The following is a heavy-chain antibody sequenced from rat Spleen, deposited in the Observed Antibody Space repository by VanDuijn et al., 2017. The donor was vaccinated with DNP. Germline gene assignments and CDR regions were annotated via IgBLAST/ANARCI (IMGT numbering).Heavy chain of an antibody. CDR1: GFSLTSYA. Sequence: QVRLRESGPGLVQTSHTLSLTCTVSGFSLTSYAVSWVSQPPGKALEWVAAMSSGENTYYKSALKSRLSISRDTSKRQVFLKMNSLQTEDTATYYCASTLVNYGTYGYYAMDAWGQGTSVTVSS. D-gene: IGHD1-3*01. V-gene: IGHV2S12*01. CDR3: ASTLVNYGTYGYYAMDA. CDR2: MSSGENT. J-gene: IGHJ4*01.